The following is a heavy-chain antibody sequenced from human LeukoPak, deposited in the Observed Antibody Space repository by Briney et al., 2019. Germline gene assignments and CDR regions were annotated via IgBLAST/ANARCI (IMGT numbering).Heavy chain of an antibody. V-gene: IGHV3-11*01. CDR3: ARSPLYSSFDY. CDR1: GFTFSDHW. Sequence: GGSLRLSCAVSGFTFSDHWMHWVRQAPGKGLEWVSYISSSGSTIYYADSVKGRFTISRDNAKNSLYLQMNSLRAEDTAVYYCARSPLYSSFDYWGQGTLVTVSS. J-gene: IGHJ4*02. D-gene: IGHD5-18*01. CDR2: ISSSGSTI.